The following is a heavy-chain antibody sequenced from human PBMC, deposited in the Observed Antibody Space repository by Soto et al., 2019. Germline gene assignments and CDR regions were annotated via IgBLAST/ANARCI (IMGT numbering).Heavy chain of an antibody. Sequence: LSLTCAASGFTFSSYAMSWVRQAPGKGLEWVSAISGSGGSTYYADSVKGRFTISRDNSKNTLYLQMNSLRAEDTAVYYCAKDENSGSFYYYYYYGMDVWGQGTTVTVSS. CDR2: ISGSGGST. J-gene: IGHJ6*02. D-gene: IGHD1-26*01. V-gene: IGHV3-23*01. CDR3: AKDENSGSFYYYYYYGMDV. CDR1: GFTFSSYA.